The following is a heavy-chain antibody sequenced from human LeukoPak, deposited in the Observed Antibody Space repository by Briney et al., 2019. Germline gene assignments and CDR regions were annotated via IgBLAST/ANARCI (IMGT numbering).Heavy chain of an antibody. CDR1: GFTFTNFA. V-gene: IGHV3-30-3*01. CDR2: ISYDGSNK. Sequence: PGGSLRLSCAASGFTFTNFAMHWVRQAPGKGLEWVAVISYDGSNKYYADSVKGRFTISRDNSKNTLYLQMNSLRAEDTAVYYCARERGISAFDIWGQGTMVTVSS. CDR3: ARERGISAFDI. J-gene: IGHJ3*02. D-gene: IGHD3-16*01.